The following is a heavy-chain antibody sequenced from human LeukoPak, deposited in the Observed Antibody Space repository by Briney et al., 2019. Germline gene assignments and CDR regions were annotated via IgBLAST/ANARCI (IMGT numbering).Heavy chain of an antibody. CDR1: GGSLSNYY. V-gene: IGHV4-4*07. D-gene: IGHD2-2*01. CDR3: ARGRSGTTFLRDAFDI. J-gene: IGHJ3*02. CDR2: LYTNENT. Sequence: SETLSLTCTVSGGSLSNYYWNWIRQSAGKGLEWIGRLYTNENTNYNPSLESRVTISVDTSKKHFSLRLTSMTAADTAVYYCARGRSGTTFLRDAFDIWGQGTMVTVSS.